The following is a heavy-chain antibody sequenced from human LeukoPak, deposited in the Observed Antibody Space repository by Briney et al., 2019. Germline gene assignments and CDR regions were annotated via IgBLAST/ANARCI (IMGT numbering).Heavy chain of an antibody. CDR2: ISRSSTDT. D-gene: IGHD3-10*01. J-gene: IGHJ4*02. CDR1: GFTFTDFY. V-gene: IGHV3-11*06. CDR3: ARKTYYYDSGSYSKSYYFDY. Sequence: KPGGSLRLSCAASGFTFTDFYMSWIRQAPGKGLEWLSDISRSSTDTNYADSVKGRFTISRGNAKNSLFLQLNSLRAEDTAVYYCARKTYYYDSGSYSKSYYFDYWGQGTLVTVSS.